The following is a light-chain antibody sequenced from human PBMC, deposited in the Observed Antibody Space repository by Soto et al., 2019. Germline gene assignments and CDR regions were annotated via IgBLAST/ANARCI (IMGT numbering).Light chain of an antibody. J-gene: IGKJ4*01. V-gene: IGKV1-39*01. CDR1: QSITSY. Sequence: DIQMTQSPSSLSASVGDSVTITCRASQSITSYLNWYQQKPGQAPKLLIYAASSLQSGVPSRFRGCGFRTEFTLNISSLQPDDVATYYCQQSYNSPPLTFGGGTRL. CDR2: AAS. CDR3: QQSYNSPPLT.